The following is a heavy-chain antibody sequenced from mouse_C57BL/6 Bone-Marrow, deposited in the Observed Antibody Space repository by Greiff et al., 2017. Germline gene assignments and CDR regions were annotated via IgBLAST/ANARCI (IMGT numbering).Heavy chain of an antibody. CDR1: GFTFSSYT. CDR2: ISGGGGNT. V-gene: IGHV5-9*01. CDR3: ARIVITTVVTDWYFDV. D-gene: IGHD1-1*01. J-gene: IGHJ1*03. Sequence: EVKLVESGGGLVKPGGSLKLSCAASGFTFSSYTMSWVRQTPEKRLEWVATISGGGGNTYYPDRVKGRFTISRDNAKNTLYLQMSSLRSEDTALYYCARIVITTVVTDWYFDVWGTGTTVTVSS.